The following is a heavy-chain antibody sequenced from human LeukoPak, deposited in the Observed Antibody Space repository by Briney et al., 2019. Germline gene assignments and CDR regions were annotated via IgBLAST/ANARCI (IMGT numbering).Heavy chain of an antibody. Sequence: GGSLRLSCAASGFTLSDYYMSWIRQAPGKGLEWVSYINTYTNYADSVKGRFTISRDDARNSLYLQMNSLRVEDTAVYYCARDQSIPNLDAFDIWGQGTMVTVSS. CDR3: ARDQSIPNLDAFDI. CDR1: GFTLSDYY. D-gene: IGHD1-14*01. V-gene: IGHV3-11*05. CDR2: INTYT. J-gene: IGHJ3*02.